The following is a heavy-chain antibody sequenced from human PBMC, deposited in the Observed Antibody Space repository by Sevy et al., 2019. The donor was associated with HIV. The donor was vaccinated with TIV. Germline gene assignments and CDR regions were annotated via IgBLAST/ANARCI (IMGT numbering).Heavy chain of an antibody. CDR2: ISYDGSNK. V-gene: IGHV3-30*04. CDR1: GFTFSSYA. CDR3: ARDGTLYCSSTNCYYYYGMDV. J-gene: IGHJ6*02. Sequence: GGSLRLSCAASGFTFSSYAMHWVRQAPGKGLEWVAVISYDGSNKYYADSVKGRFTISRDNSKNTLYLQMNSLRAEDTAVYYCARDGTLYCSSTNCYYYYGMDVWGQGTTVTVSS. D-gene: IGHD2-2*01.